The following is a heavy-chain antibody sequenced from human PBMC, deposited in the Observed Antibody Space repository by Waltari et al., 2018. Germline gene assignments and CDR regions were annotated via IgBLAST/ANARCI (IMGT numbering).Heavy chain of an antibody. Sequence: QLHVRESGPGLVKTSETLSLTCSVTGDYSRRDNYYCAWFRQPPGGGLEWIGNVYYSGATTYYNPSLKSRVSIAVDTSQNQVSLTLTSVTATDSGVYYCSRGLNWNDNWGQGTLVTVSS. CDR2: VYYSGATT. V-gene: IGHV4-39*01. J-gene: IGHJ5*02. CDR1: GDYSRRDNYY. CDR3: SRGLNWNDN.